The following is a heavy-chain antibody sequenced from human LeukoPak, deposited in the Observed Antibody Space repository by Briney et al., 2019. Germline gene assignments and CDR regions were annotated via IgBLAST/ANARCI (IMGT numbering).Heavy chain of an antibody. D-gene: IGHD1-26*01. J-gene: IGHJ3*02. Sequence: ASVNVSCKASGYTFTGYYMHWVRQAPGQGREWMGWINPNSGGTNYAQKFQGRVTMNRDTSISTAYMELSRLRSDDTAVYYCARDSGSSFRVDAFDIWGQGTMVTVSS. V-gene: IGHV1-2*02. CDR1: GYTFTGYY. CDR3: ARDSGSSFRVDAFDI. CDR2: INPNSGGT.